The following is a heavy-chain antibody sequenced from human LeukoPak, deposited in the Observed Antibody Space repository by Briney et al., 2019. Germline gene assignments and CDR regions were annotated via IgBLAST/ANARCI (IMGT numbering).Heavy chain of an antibody. CDR2: INPNSGGT. CDR3: ARGHPYGDYLAPLDY. D-gene: IGHD4-17*01. V-gene: IGHV1-2*02. Sequence: ASVTVSCKASGYTFTGCYMHWVRQAPGQGLEWMGWINPNSGGTNYAQKSQGRVTMTRDTSISTAYMELSRLRSDDTAVYHCARGHPYGDYLAPLDYWGQGTLVTVSS. J-gene: IGHJ4*02. CDR1: GYTFTGCY.